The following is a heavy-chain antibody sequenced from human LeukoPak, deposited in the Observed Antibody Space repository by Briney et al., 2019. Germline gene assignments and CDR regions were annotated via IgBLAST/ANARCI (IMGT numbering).Heavy chain of an antibody. CDR2: INHSGST. V-gene: IGHV4-34*01. D-gene: IGHD6-19*01. Sequence: SETLSLTCAVYGGSFSGYYWSRIRQPPGKGLEWIGEINHSGSTNYNPSLKSRVTISVDTSKNQFSLELSSVTAADTAVYYCAYKPQGSGPAFWGQGTLVTVSS. CDR3: AYKPQGSGPAF. CDR1: GGSFSGYY. J-gene: IGHJ4*02.